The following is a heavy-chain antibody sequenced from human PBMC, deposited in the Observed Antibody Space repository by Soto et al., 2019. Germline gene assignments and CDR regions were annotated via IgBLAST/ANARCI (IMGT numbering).Heavy chain of an antibody. CDR1: GGSFSGYY. D-gene: IGHD6-25*01. V-gene: IGHV4-34*01. CDR2: INHSGST. Sequence: QVQLQQWGAGLLKPSETLSLTCAVYGGSFSGYYWSWIRQPPGKGLEWIGEINHSGSTNYNPSLKSRVTISVDTSKNQFSLKLSSVTAADTAVYYCARGSGPSNWFDPWGQGTLVTVSS. CDR3: ARGSGPSNWFDP. J-gene: IGHJ5*02.